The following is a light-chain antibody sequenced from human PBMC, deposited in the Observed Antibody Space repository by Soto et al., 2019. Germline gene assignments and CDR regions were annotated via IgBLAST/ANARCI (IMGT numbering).Light chain of an antibody. CDR3: QQDGRSST. CDR1: QSVSSSC. V-gene: IGKV3-20*01. J-gene: IGKJ5*01. CDR2: GAS. Sequence: EIVLTQSPGTLSLSPGERATLSCRASQSVSSSCLAWYQQQPGQAPRLLIYGASSRATGSPGWFGGSGSGTDFTLTISRVEPEDFAVYYCQQDGRSSTFGQGTRLEIK.